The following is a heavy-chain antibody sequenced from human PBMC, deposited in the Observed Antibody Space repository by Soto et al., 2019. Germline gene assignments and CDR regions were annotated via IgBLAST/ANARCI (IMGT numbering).Heavy chain of an antibody. CDR2: MYYSGST. CDR3: ARGPYYDLIWNYYYMDV. D-gene: IGHD3-16*01. J-gene: IGHJ6*03. Sequence: QVQLQESGPGLVKPSETLSLSCSVSGGSISGHYWSWVRQTPGKGLEWIGYMYYSGSTNYNPSLKSRVTISVDKSKNRFALRLTSVTAADTAVYYCARGPYYDLIWNYYYMDVWGKGTTVTVSS. V-gene: IGHV4-59*08. CDR1: GGSISGHY.